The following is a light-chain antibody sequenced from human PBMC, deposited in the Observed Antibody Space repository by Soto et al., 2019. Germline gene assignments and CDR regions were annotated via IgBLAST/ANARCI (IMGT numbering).Light chain of an antibody. CDR2: DAS. CDR3: QHYGGVWT. CDR1: QSISNR. J-gene: IGKJ1*01. Sequence: DIQMTQSPSTRSASVGDRVTITCRASQSISNRLAWYQQKPGKAPKVLIYDASSLEGGVPSRFSGTGSATEFILTISSLQHDDFATYHCQHYGGVWTFGQGTKVEIK. V-gene: IGKV1-5*01.